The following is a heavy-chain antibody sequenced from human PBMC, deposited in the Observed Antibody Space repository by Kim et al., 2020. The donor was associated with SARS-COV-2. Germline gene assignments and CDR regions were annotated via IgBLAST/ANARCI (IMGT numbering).Heavy chain of an antibody. CDR1: GFTFSSYG. J-gene: IGHJ6*02. D-gene: IGHD3-10*01. CDR3: ARGPGGFGEDNYYYYGMDV. CDR2: IWYDGSNK. Sequence: GGSLRLSCAASGFTFSSYGMHWVRQAPGKGLEWVAVIWYDGSNKYYADSVKGRFTISRDNSKNTLYLQMNSLRAEDTAVYYCARGPGGFGEDNYYYYGMDVWGQGTTVTVSS. V-gene: IGHV3-33*01.